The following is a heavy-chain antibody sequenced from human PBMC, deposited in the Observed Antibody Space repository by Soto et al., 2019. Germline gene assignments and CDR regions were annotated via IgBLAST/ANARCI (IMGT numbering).Heavy chain of an antibody. Sequence: ASVKVSCKAFGYTFTDYDINWVRQAAGQAPEWMGWMNPNTGNTAYAQKFQGRLTLTRDTSTDTAYLDLSAEDTAVYHCAKNQGVELVPLATVDWFDPWGQGSVVTVSS. CDR3: AKNQGVELVPLATVDWFDP. CDR1: GYTFTDYD. V-gene: IGHV1-8*01. CDR2: MNPNTGNT. D-gene: IGHD1-26*01. J-gene: IGHJ5*02.